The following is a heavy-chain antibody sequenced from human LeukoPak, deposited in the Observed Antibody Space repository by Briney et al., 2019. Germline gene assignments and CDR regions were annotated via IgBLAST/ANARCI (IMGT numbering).Heavy chain of an antibody. CDR2: ISYDGSNK. D-gene: IGHD2-2*01. CDR1: GFTFSSYA. J-gene: IGHJ4*02. Sequence: GGSLRLSCAASGFTFSSYAMHWVRQAPGKGLEWVAVISYDGSNKYYADSVKGRFTISRDNSKNTLYLQMNSLRAEDTAVYYCERAQQISPHIVVVPVAIQYWGQGPLVTVSS. CDR3: ERAQQISPHIVVVPVAIQY. V-gene: IGHV3-30*04.